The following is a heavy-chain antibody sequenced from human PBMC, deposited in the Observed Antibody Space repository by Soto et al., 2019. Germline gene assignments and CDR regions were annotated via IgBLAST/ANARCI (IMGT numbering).Heavy chain of an antibody. Sequence: GASVKVSCKASGYTFTSYDINWVRQATGQGLEWMGWMNPNSGNTGYAQKFQGRVTMTRNTSISTAYMELSSLRSEDTAVYYCARGHHIGYCSGGSCYPFDYWGQGTLVTVSS. D-gene: IGHD2-15*01. CDR1: GYTFTSYD. V-gene: IGHV1-8*01. J-gene: IGHJ4*02. CDR2: MNPNSGNT. CDR3: ARGHHIGYCSGGSCYPFDY.